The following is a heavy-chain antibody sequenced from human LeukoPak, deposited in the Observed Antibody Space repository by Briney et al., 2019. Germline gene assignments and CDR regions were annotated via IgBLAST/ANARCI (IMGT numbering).Heavy chain of an antibody. V-gene: IGHV5-51*01. CDR1: GYSFTSYW. Sequence: GESLKISCKGSGYSFTSYWIGWVRQMPGKGLEWMGIIYPGDSDTRYSPSFQGQVTISADKSISTAYLQWSSLKASDTAMYYRARPYNWNDDGFPNDPPGDYWGQGTLVTVSS. CDR3: ARPYNWNDDGFPNDPPGDY. J-gene: IGHJ4*02. D-gene: IGHD1-20*01. CDR2: IYPGDSDT.